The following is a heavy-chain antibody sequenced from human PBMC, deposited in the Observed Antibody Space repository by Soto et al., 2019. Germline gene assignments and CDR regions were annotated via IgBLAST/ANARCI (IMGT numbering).Heavy chain of an antibody. Sequence: PGGSLRLSCAASGLTVSSNHMSWVRQAPGKGLEWVSVIYGGGGTNYADSVKGRFTISRDNSKNTLYLQMNSLRAEDTAMYYCARYCTSSSCSGDVEQKGGLDYWGQGTLVTVSS. CDR3: ARYCTSSSCSGDVEQKGGLDY. CDR1: GLTVSSNH. J-gene: IGHJ4*02. D-gene: IGHD2-2*01. CDR2: IYGGGGT. V-gene: IGHV3-66*01.